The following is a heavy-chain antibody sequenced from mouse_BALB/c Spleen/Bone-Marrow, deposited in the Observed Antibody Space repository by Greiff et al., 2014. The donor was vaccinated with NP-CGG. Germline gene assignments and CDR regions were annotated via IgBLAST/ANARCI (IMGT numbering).Heavy chain of an antibody. CDR3: AREGSTMITTEAWFAY. CDR1: GYTFTSYV. CDR2: INPYNDGT. V-gene: IGHV1-14*01. D-gene: IGHD2-4*01. J-gene: IGHJ3*01. Sequence: EVHLVESGPELVKPGASVKMSCKASGYTFTSYVMHWVKQKPGRGLEWIGYINPYNDGTKYNEKFKGKATLTSDKSSSTAYMELSSLTSEDSAVYYCAREGSTMITTEAWFAYWGQGTLVTVSA.